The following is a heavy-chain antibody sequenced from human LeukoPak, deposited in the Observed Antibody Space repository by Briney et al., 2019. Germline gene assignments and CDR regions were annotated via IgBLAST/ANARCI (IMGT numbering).Heavy chain of an antibody. J-gene: IGHJ5*02. CDR3: ARDLQYSSSWYRWFDP. V-gene: IGHV3-21*01. CDR1: GFTFSSYS. CDR2: IGSSSSYI. Sequence: GGSLRLSCAASGFTFSSYSMNWVRQAPGKGLEWVSSIGSSSSYIYYADSVKGRFTISRDNTKNSLYLQMNSLRAEDTAVYYCARDLQYSSSWYRWFDPWGQGTLVTVSS. D-gene: IGHD6-13*01.